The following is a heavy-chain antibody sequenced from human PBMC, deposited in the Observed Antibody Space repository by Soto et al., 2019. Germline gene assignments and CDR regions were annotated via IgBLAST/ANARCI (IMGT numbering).Heavy chain of an antibody. CDR2: VSYDGSIE. D-gene: IGHD3-16*01. J-gene: IGHJ5*02. Sequence: GSLRLSCTASGFTFSSYAMHWVRQAPGRGLEWVAVVSYDGSIENYVDSVRGRFTISRDNSKNTAFLQMNSLRVEDTAVYYCAKDLYYYDFSLDDSWGQGTLVTVSS. CDR3: AKDLYYYDFSLDDS. CDR1: GFTFSSYA. V-gene: IGHV3-30*18.